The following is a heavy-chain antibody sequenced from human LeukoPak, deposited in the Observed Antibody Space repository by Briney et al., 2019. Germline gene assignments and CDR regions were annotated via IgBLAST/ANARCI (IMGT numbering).Heavy chain of an antibody. CDR2: IRAKHLGGTT. CDR3: ARNSGTYPGYGMDV. J-gene: IGHJ6*02. CDR1: GXXFRDRA. D-gene: IGHD1-26*01. V-gene: IGHV3-49*04. Sequence: GGSLRLSCXASGXXFRDRAMSWVRQAPGKGLEWVGFIRAKHLGGTTEYAASVKDRFTISRDDSNSIAYLHMNSLKTEDTAVYYCARNSGTYPGYGMDVWGQGTAVTVSS.